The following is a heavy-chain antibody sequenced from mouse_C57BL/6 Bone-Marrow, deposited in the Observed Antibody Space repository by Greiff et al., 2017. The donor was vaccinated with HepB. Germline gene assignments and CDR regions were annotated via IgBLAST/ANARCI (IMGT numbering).Heavy chain of an antibody. V-gene: IGHV14-4*01. CDR2: IDPENGDT. D-gene: IGHD1-1*01. J-gene: IGHJ4*01. CDR3: TTERKGGSSPYYAMDY. Sequence: EVKLMESGAELVRPGASVKLSCTASGFNIKDDYMHWVKQRPEQGLEWIGWIDPENGDTEYASKFQGKATITADTSSNTAYLQLSSLTSEDTAVYYCTTERKGGSSPYYAMDYWGQGTSVTVSS. CDR1: GFNIKDDY.